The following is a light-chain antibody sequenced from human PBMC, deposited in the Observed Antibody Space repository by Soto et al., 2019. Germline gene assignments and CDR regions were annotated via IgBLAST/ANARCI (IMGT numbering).Light chain of an antibody. Sequence: FTQSPVTLSLSPGERAWLSGRASQSVSSSYLAWYQQKPGQAPRLLIFGASGRATGIPDRFSGSGSGTDFTLTIDRLESEDFAVYFCQQYGDSPLTFGGGTKVDIK. J-gene: IGKJ4*02. V-gene: IGKV3-20*01. CDR2: GAS. CDR1: QSVSSSY. CDR3: QQYGDSPLT.